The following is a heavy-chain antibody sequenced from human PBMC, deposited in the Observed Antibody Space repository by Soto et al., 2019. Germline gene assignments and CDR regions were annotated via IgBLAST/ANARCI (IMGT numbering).Heavy chain of an antibody. CDR3: ARGKVVVAVSRGYYMDV. Sequence: GGSLRLSCAASGFTFSSYSMNWVRQAPGKGLEWVSYISSSSSTIYYADSVKGRFTISRDNAKNSLYLQMNSLRAEDTAVYYCARGKVVVAVSRGYYMDVWGKGTTVTVSS. J-gene: IGHJ6*03. D-gene: IGHD2-15*01. V-gene: IGHV3-48*01. CDR2: ISSSSSTI. CDR1: GFTFSSYS.